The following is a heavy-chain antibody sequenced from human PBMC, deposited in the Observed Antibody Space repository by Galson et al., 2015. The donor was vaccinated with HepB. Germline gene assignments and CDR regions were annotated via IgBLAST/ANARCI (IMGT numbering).Heavy chain of an antibody. CDR3: ARSLTLVMRGSWDYFDY. V-gene: IGHV1-3*01. CDR1: GYTFTSYA. J-gene: IGHJ4*02. Sequence: SVKVSCKASGYTFTSYAMHWVRQAPGQRLEWMGWINAGNGNTKYSQKFQGRVTITRDTSASTAYMELSSLRSEDTAVYYCARSLTLVMRGSWDYFDYWGQGTLVTVSS. CDR2: INAGNGNT. D-gene: IGHD1-26*01.